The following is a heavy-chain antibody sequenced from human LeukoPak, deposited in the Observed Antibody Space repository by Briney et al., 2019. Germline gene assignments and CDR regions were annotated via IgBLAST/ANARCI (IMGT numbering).Heavy chain of an antibody. Sequence: GGSLRLSCAASGFTFSSYAMHWVRQAPGKGLEWVAVISYDGSNKYYADSVKGRFTISRDNSKNTLYLQMNSLRAEDTAVHYCARSSSWRPNDAFDIWGQGTMVTVSS. CDR1: GFTFSSYA. CDR2: ISYDGSNK. J-gene: IGHJ3*02. V-gene: IGHV3-30*04. D-gene: IGHD6-13*01. CDR3: ARSSSWRPNDAFDI.